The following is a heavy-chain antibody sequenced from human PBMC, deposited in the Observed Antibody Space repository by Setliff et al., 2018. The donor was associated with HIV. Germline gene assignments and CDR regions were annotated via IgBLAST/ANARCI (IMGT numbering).Heavy chain of an antibody. CDR2: IYSNANT. D-gene: IGHD6-13*01. CDR3: ARGKSNSWYVKVPYYMDV. J-gene: IGHJ6*03. V-gene: IGHV3-66*02. Sequence: PGGSLRLSCAASGFTFSAYAMSWVRQAPGKGLEWGSVIYSNANTPYADSVKGRFTSSRDNSKNTLYLQRNNLRAEDTAVYYCARGKSNSWYVKVPYYMDVWGKGTTVTVSS. CDR1: GFTFSAYA.